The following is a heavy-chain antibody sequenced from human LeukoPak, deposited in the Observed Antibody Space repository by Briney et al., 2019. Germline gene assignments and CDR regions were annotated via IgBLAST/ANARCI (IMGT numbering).Heavy chain of an antibody. CDR3: VGVETITMVRGASGDV. J-gene: IGHJ6*04. CDR1: GFSVSSNF. Sequence: GGSLRLSCAASGFSVSSNFMTWVRQAPGKGLEWVSVIHSGGRAYYADSVKGRFTTSRDNSKNTLDLQMNSLSVEDTAVYYCVGVETITMVRGASGDVWGKGTTVTVSS. D-gene: IGHD3-10*01. V-gene: IGHV3-66*02. CDR2: IHSGGRA.